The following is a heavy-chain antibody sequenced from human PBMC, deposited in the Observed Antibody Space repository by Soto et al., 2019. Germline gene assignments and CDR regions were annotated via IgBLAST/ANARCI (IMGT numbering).Heavy chain of an antibody. CDR3: ARDVDPGYFSGGSCVSNWFDP. Sequence: SSVKVSCKASGGTFSSYAISRVRQAPGQGLEWMGGIIPIFGTANYAQKFQGRVTITADESTSTAYMELSSLRSEDTAVYYCARDVDPGYFSGGSCVSNWFDPWGQGTLGTV. CDR2: IIPIFGTA. V-gene: IGHV1-69*13. CDR1: GGTFSSYA. D-gene: IGHD2-15*01. J-gene: IGHJ5*02.